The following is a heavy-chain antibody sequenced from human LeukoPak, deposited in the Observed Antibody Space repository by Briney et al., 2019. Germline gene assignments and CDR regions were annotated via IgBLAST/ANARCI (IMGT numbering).Heavy chain of an antibody. Sequence: GGSLRLSCAASGFTFSSYGMHWVRQAPGKGLEWVAVIWYDGSNKYYADSVKGRLTISRDNSKNTLYLQMNSLRAEDTAVYYCSRVGYYGSGSYPFDYWGQGTLVTVSS. CDR3: SRVGYYGSGSYPFDY. J-gene: IGHJ4*02. D-gene: IGHD3-10*01. CDR2: IWYDGSNK. CDR1: GFTFSSYG. V-gene: IGHV3-33*01.